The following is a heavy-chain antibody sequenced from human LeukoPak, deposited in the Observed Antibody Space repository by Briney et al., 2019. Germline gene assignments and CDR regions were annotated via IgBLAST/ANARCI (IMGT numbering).Heavy chain of an antibody. V-gene: IGHV5-51*01. J-gene: IGHJ4*02. CDR2: IYPGDSDT. CDR3: ASSVGGAAAGTYYFDY. CDR1: GYSFTSYW. D-gene: IGHD6-13*01. Sequence: GESLKISCKGSGYSFTSYWIGWVRQMPGKGLEWMGIIYPGDSDTRYSPSFQGQVTISADKSISTAYLQWSSLKASDTAMYYCASSVGGAAAGTYYFDYWGQGTPVTVSS.